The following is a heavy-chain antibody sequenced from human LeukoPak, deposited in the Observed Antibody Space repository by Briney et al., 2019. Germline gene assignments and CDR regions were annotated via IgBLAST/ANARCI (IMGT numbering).Heavy chain of an antibody. J-gene: IGHJ4*02. CDR3: ARSMGEWELQGY. D-gene: IGHD1-26*01. CDR2: IYYSGST. CDR1: GGSISSSSYY. V-gene: IGHV4-39*01. Sequence: SETLSLTCTVSGGSISSSSYYWGWIRQPPGKGLEWIGSIYYSGSTYYNPSLKSRVSLKLSSVTAADTAVYYCARSMGEWELQGYWGQGTLVTVSS.